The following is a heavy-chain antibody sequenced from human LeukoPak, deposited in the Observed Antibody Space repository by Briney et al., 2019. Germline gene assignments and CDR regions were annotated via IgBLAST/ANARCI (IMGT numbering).Heavy chain of an antibody. CDR1: GFTFSSYW. Sequence: GGSLRLSCAASGFTFSSYWMHWVRQVPGKGLVWVSRISTDGSSTNSADSVKGRLTSSRDNAKNTLYLQMNSLGAGDTAVYYCVREYSSSSGRTFDMWGQGTMVTVSP. J-gene: IGHJ3*02. D-gene: IGHD6-6*01. CDR2: ISTDGSST. V-gene: IGHV3-74*01. CDR3: VREYSSSSGRTFDM.